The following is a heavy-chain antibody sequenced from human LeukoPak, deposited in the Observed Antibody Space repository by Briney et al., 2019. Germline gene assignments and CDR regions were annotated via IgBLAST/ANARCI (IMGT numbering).Heavy chain of an antibody. J-gene: IGHJ3*02. V-gene: IGHV3-21*01. CDR2: ISSSSSDI. D-gene: IGHD4-23*01. Sequence: GGSLRLSCAGSGFTLSSYAMNWVRRAPGQGLEWVSSISSSSSDIYYTDSVKGRFTISRDNAKNSLYLQMNSLRAEDTAVYYCVTDYGGSSGAFDIWGQGTMVTVSS. CDR1: GFTLSSYA. CDR3: VTDYGGSSGAFDI.